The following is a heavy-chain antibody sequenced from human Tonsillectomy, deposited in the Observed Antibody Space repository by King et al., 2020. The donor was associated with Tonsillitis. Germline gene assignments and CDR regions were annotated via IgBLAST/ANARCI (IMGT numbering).Heavy chain of an antibody. D-gene: IGHD3-22*01. CDR1: GFTFGDYA. Sequence: QLVQSGGGLVKPGRSLRLSCTASGFTFGDYAMSWFRQAPGKGLEWVGFIRSKAHGGTTEYAASVKGRFTISRDDSKSIAYLQMNSLKTEDTAVYYCTRTSTQYDYYDSSGYLEKNAFDIWGQGTMVTVSS. V-gene: IGHV3-49*05. CDR2: IRSKAHGGTT. CDR3: TRTSTQYDYYDSSGYLEKNAFDI. J-gene: IGHJ3*02.